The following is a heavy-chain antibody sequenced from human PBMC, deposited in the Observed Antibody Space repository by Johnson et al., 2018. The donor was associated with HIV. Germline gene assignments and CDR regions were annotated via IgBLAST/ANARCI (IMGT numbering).Heavy chain of an antibody. CDR3: AIPYYYESGASQ. CDR2: ISSNGGST. D-gene: IGHD3-22*01. Sequence: VQLVESGGGLVQPGGSLRLSCAASGFTFSSYAMHWVRQAPGKGLEYVSAISSNGGSTYYANSVKDRFIISRDNSKDTLYLQMGSLRGEDMAIYYCAIPYYYESGASQWGQGTMVTVSS. J-gene: IGHJ3*01. V-gene: IGHV3-64*01. CDR1: GFTFSSYA.